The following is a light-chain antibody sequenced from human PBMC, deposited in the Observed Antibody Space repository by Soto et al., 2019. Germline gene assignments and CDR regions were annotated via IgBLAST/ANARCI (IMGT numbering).Light chain of an antibody. Sequence: EIVLTQSPGTLSSSPGERATLSCRASQSVSSSYLAWYQQKPGQAPRLLIYGASSRATGIPERFSGSGSRTDFTLTISRLEHEDCAVYYFQQYGSSPPQLTFGGGTEVEIK. J-gene: IGKJ4*01. CDR1: QSVSSSY. CDR2: GAS. CDR3: QQYGSSPPQLT. V-gene: IGKV3-20*01.